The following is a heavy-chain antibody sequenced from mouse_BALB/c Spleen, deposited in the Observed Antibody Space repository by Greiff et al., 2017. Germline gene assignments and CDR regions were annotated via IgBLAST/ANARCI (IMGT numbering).Heavy chain of an antibody. Sequence: EVQLVESGAELVKPGASVKLSCTASGFNIKDTYMHWVKQRPEQGLEWIGRIDPANGNTKYDPKFQGKATITADTSSNTAYLQLSSLTSDDSAVYFCAREGGGAMDYWGQGTSVTVSS. CDR2: IDPANGNT. CDR3: AREGGGAMDY. V-gene: IGHV14-3*02. J-gene: IGHJ4*01. CDR1: GFNIKDTY.